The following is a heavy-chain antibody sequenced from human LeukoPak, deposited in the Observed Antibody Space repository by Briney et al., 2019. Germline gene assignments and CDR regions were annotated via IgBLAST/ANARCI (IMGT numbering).Heavy chain of an antibody. J-gene: IGHJ5*02. V-gene: IGHV4-34*01. CDR1: GGSFSGYY. D-gene: IGHD4-17*01. CDR2: INHSGST. Sequence: PSETLSLTCAVYGGSFSGYYWSWIRQPPGKGLEWIGEINHSGSTNYNPSLKSRVTISVDTSKNQFSLKLSSVTAADTAVYYCARRAIPMTTVXXXWFDPWGQGTLVTVSS. CDR3: ARRAIPMTTVXXXWFDP.